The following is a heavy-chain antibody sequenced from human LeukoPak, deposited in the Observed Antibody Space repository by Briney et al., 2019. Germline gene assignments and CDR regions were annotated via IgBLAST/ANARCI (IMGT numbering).Heavy chain of an antibody. J-gene: IGHJ4*02. V-gene: IGHV1-69*05. D-gene: IGHD6-19*01. CDR2: IIPIFGTA. Sequence: SVKVSCKASGGTFGSYAISWVRQAPGQGLEWMGRIIPIFGTANYAQKFQGRVTITTDESTSTAYMELSSLRSEDTAVYYCARSARNRKQWLDEYYFDYWGQGTLVTVSS. CDR3: ARSARNRKQWLDEYYFDY. CDR1: GGTFGSYA.